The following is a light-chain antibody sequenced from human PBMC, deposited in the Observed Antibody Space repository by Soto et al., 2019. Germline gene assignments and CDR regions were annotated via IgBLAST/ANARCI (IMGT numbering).Light chain of an antibody. Sequence: DIQLTQSPSSLSASVGDRVTITCRASQSIVSYLNWYQQKPGRAPKFLIYGASSLQSGVPSRFSGSGSGTDFTLTISSLQPEDFATYYCQQSYSGPATFGQGTKVDIK. CDR3: QQSYSGPAT. J-gene: IGKJ1*01. V-gene: IGKV1-39*01. CDR2: GAS. CDR1: QSIVSY.